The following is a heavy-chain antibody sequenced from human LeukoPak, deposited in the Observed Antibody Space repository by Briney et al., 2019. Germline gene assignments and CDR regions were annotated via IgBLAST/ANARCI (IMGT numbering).Heavy chain of an antibody. CDR2: ISSSSSTI. D-gene: IGHD6-13*01. J-gene: IGHJ4*02. Sequence: GGSLRLSCAASGFTSSSYSMNWVRQAPGKGLEWVSYISSSSSTIYYADSVKGRFTISRDNAKNSLHLQMNSLRDEDTAVYYCARDSSSWYGLFDYWGQGTLVTVSS. CDR3: ARDSSSWYGLFDY. V-gene: IGHV3-48*02. CDR1: GFTSSSYS.